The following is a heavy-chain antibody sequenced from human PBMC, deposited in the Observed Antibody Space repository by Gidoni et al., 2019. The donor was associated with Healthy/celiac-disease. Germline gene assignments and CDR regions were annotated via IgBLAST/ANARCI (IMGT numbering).Heavy chain of an antibody. J-gene: IGHJ6*02. D-gene: IGHD2-2*02. CDR1: GFTFSSYS. V-gene: IGHV3-21*01. CDR3: ARADTLVVPAAIRDYGMDV. Sequence: EVQLVESGGGLVKPGGSLRLSCAASGFTFSSYSMNWVRQAPGKGLEWVSSISSSSSYIYYADSLKGRFTISRDNAKNSLYLQMNSLRAEDTAVYYCARADTLVVPAAIRDYGMDVWGQGTTVTVSS. CDR2: ISSSSSYI.